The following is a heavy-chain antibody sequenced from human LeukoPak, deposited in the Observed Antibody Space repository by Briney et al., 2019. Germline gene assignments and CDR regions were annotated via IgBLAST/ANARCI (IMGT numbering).Heavy chain of an antibody. CDR3: ARDPFGEPYSYFDY. CDR2: INTNTGNP. J-gene: IGHJ4*02. D-gene: IGHD3-10*01. Sequence: ASVKVSCKASGYTFTSYAMNWVRQAPGQGLEWMGWINTNTGNPTYAQGFTGRFVFSLDTSVSTAYLQISSLKAEDTAAYYCARDPFGEPYSYFDYWGQGTLVTVSS. V-gene: IGHV7-4-1*02. CDR1: GYTFTSYA.